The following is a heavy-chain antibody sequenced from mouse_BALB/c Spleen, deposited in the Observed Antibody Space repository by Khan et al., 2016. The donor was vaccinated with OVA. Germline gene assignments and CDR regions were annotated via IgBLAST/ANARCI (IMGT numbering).Heavy chain of an antibody. J-gene: IGHJ2*01. V-gene: IGHV1-76*01. CDR3: AREEALYYFDY. Sequence: QVQLKQSGAELVRPGASVKLSCKTSGYIFTRYWIHWVRQRSGQGLEWIARIYPGTDNSYYNEELKDRATLTADKSSSTASMQLSSLKSEDSAVYFCAREEALYYFDYWGQGTTLTVSS. D-gene: IGHD1-1*01. CDR1: GYIFTRYW. CDR2: IYPGTDNS.